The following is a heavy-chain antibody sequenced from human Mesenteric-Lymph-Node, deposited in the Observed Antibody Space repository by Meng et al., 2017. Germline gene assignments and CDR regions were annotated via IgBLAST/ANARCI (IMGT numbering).Heavy chain of an antibody. Sequence: EVKLGESGGGLVKPGGSLRLSCAASGFTFSSYTMNWVRRAPGKGLEWVSSISSSSNYIYSADSVKGRFTISRDNAKNSLYLQMNSLRAEDTAVYYCARDTPGLLFDYWGQGTLVTVSS. CDR3: ARDTPGLLFDY. CDR1: GFTFSSYT. V-gene: IGHV3-21*01. D-gene: IGHD5-18*01. J-gene: IGHJ4*02. CDR2: ISSSSNYI.